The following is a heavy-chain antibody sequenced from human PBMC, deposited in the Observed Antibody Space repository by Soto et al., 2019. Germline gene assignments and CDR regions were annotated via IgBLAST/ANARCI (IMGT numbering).Heavy chain of an antibody. CDR1: GFTFTSSA. CDR2: IVVGSGNT. CDR3: AADPYDFWSGSFYYYYGMDV. Sequence: ASVKVSCKASGFTFTSSAMQWVRQARGQRLEWIGWIVVGSGNTNYAQKFQERVTITRDMSTSTAYMELSSLRSEDTAVYYCAADPYDFWSGSFYYYYGMDVWGQGTTVTVSS. J-gene: IGHJ6*02. V-gene: IGHV1-58*02. D-gene: IGHD3-3*01.